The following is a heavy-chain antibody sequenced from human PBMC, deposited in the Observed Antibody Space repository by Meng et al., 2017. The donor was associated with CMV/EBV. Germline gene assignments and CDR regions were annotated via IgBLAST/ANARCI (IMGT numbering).Heavy chain of an antibody. Sequence: QVQLQQWGGGLLKPSETLALSCAVYGRSFSGYYWSWIRQPPGKGLEWIGEINHSGSTNYNPSLKSRVTISVDTSKNQFSLKLSSVTAADTAVYYCARGSIAARLGLGDWGQGTLVTVSS. V-gene: IGHV4-34*01. J-gene: IGHJ4*02. CDR3: ARGSIAARLGLGD. CDR1: GRSFSGYY. D-gene: IGHD6-6*01. CDR2: INHSGST.